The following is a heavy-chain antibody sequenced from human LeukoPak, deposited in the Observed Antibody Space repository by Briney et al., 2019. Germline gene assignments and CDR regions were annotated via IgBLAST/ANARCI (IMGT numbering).Heavy chain of an antibody. CDR1: GGSFSGYY. CDR3: ARDDADPSGQFKAFDP. D-gene: IGHD2-2*01. Sequence: SETLSLTCDVYGGSFSGYYWSWIRQPAGKGLEWIGRIYSSGIANYNPSLKSRVTMSVDTSKNQFSLKVTSVIAADTAVYYCARDDADPSGQFKAFDPWGQGTLVIVSS. J-gene: IGHJ5*02. V-gene: IGHV4-4*07. CDR2: IYSSGIA.